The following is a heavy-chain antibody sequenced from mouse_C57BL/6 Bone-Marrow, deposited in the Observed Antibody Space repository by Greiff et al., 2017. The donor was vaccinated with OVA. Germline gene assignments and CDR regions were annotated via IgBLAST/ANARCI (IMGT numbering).Heavy chain of an antibody. CDR1: GYSITSGYY. CDR2: ISYDGSN. CDR3: AREDYGSAMDY. J-gene: IGHJ4*01. V-gene: IGHV3-6*01. Sequence: EVQLKQSGPGLVKPSQSLSLTCSVTGYSITSGYYWNWIRQFPGNKLEWMGYISYDGSNNYNPSLKNRISITRDTSKNQFFLKLNSVTTEDTATYYCAREDYGSAMDYWGQGTSVTVSS. D-gene: IGHD1-1*01.